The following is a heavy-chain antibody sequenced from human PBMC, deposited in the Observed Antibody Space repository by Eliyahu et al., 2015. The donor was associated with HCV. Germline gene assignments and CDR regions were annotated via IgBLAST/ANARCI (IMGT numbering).Heavy chain of an antibody. CDR2: IYYSGST. V-gene: IGHV4-39*01. CDR1: GGSISSSSYY. J-gene: IGHJ4*02. D-gene: IGHD6-13*01. CDR3: ARRNDSSSWYYFDY. Sequence: QLQLQESGPGLVKPSETLSLTCTVSGGSISSSSYYWGWIRQPPGKGLEWIGSIYYSGSTYYNPSLKSRVTISVDTSKNQFSLKLSSVTAADTAVYYCARRNDSSSWYYFDYWGQGTLVTVSS.